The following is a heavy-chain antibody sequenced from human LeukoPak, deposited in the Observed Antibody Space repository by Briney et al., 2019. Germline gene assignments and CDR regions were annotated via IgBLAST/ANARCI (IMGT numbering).Heavy chain of an antibody. CDR2: ISYDGSNK. J-gene: IGHJ4*02. D-gene: IGHD1-26*01. CDR3: ARSGLVGATLGPYSYYFDY. Sequence: GGSLRLSCAASGFTFSSYAMHWVRQAPGKGLEWVAVISYDGSNKYYADSVKGRFTISRDNSKNTLYLQMNSLRAEDTAVYYCARSGLVGATLGPYSYYFDYWGQGTLVTVSS. V-gene: IGHV3-30-3*01. CDR1: GFTFSSYA.